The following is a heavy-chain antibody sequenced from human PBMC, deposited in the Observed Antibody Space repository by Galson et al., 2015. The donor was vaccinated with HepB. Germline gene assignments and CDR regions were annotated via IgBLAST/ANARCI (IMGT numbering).Heavy chain of an antibody. V-gene: IGHV3-30*18. J-gene: IGHJ6*02. D-gene: IGHD2-2*01. CDR1: GFTFSSYG. Sequence: SLRLSCAASGFTFSSYGMHWVRQAPGKGLEWVAVISYDGSNKYYADSVKGRFTISRDNSKNTLYLQMNSLRAEDTAVYYCAKDGPGCISCLWGMDVWGQGTTVTVSS. CDR2: ISYDGSNK. CDR3: AKDGPGCISCLWGMDV.